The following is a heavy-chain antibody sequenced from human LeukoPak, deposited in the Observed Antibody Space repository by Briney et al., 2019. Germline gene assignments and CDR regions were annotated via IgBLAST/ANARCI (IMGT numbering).Heavy chain of an antibody. D-gene: IGHD2-8*01. Sequence: GESLKISCEVSGNSFGTYWLAWVRQMPGRGLEWMGVIYLIDSDTRYSPSFQGRVTISGDRSSSTAFLQWSRLEASDTAIYYCARRPNLGEAHNEVDGFHIWGQGTMVTVSS. V-gene: IGHV5-51*01. CDR2: IYLIDSDT. J-gene: IGHJ3*02. CDR3: ARRPNLGEAHNEVDGFHI. CDR1: GNSFGTYW.